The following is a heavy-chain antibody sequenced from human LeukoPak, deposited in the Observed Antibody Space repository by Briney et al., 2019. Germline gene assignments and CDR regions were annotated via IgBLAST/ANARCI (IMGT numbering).Heavy chain of an antibody. V-gene: IGHV3-23*01. CDR2: ISGSGGNT. Sequence: PGGSLRLSCAASGFTFSSYAMGWVRQAPGKGLEWVSSISGSGGNTYNADSVKGRFTISRDNSKNTMYLQMNSLRAEDTAVYHCAKDRVIRGIMGAGDYWGQGTLVTVSS. D-gene: IGHD3-10*01. CDR1: GFTFSSYA. CDR3: AKDRVIRGIMGAGDY. J-gene: IGHJ4*02.